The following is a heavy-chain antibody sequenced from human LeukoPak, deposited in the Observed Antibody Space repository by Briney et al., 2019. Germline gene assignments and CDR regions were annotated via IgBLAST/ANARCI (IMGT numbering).Heavy chain of an antibody. CDR2: IIPIFGTA. CDR1: GGTFSSYA. V-gene: IGHV1-69*05. D-gene: IGHD2-2*01. J-gene: IGHJ5*02. CDR3: ARTRYLGYCSSTSCPSLSWFDP. Sequence: ASVKVSCKASGGTFSSYAISWVRQAPGQGLEWMGGIIPIFGTANYAQKFQGRVTITTDESTSTAYMELSSLRSEDTAVYYCARTRYLGYCSSTSCPSLSWFDPWGQGTLVTVSS.